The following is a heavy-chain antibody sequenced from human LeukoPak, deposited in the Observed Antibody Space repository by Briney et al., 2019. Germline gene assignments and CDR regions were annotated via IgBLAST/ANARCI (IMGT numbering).Heavy chain of an antibody. Sequence: GGSLRLSCAASGFTFDDYGMSWVRQAPGKGLEWVSGINWNGGSTGYADSVKGRFTISRDNAKNSLYLQMNGLRAEDTALYYCARDFITMIVVVTPGDYWGQGTLVTVSS. D-gene: IGHD3-22*01. CDR2: INWNGGST. CDR3: ARDFITMIVVVTPGDY. CDR1: GFTFDDYG. V-gene: IGHV3-20*04. J-gene: IGHJ4*02.